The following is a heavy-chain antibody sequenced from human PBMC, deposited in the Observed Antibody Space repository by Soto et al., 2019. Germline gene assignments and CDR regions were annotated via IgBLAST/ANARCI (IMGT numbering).Heavy chain of an antibody. D-gene: IGHD6-13*01. Sequence: PGESLKISCKGSGYSFASYWIGWVRQMPGKGLEWMGIIYPGDSDTRYSPSFQCQVTISADKSISTAYLQWSSLKPSDTPMYYCARPVLGYGSSWYTGYYYGMGGWRQGTRVIVSS. CDR2: IYPGDSDT. J-gene: IGHJ6*02. CDR3: ARPVLGYGSSWYTGYYYGMGG. V-gene: IGHV5-51*01. CDR1: GYSFASYW.